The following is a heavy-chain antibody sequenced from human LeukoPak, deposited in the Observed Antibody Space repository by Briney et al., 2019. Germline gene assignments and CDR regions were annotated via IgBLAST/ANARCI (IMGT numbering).Heavy chain of an antibody. J-gene: IGHJ4*02. CDR1: GFTFSSYA. V-gene: IGHV3-7*03. Sequence: PGGSLRLSCAASGFTFSSYAMSWVRQAPGKGLEWVANIKEDESEKDYVDSVKGRFTISRDNAKNSLYLQMSSLRAEDTAMYYCATYSGAHHKTFDYWGQGTLVTVSS. CDR2: IKEDESEK. CDR3: ATYSGAHHKTFDY. D-gene: IGHD1-26*01.